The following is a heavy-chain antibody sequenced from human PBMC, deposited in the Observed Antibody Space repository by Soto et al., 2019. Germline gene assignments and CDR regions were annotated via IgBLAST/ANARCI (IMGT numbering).Heavy chain of an antibody. V-gene: IGHV5-51*01. J-gene: IGHJ4*02. Sequence: PGESLKISCQCSGYTFSNFWVGWVRQLHGQGLEWMGIIYPGDHETRYSPSFHGKVTISAEKSINTAYLQWNSLEASDSAFYFCARSPRSSPYFAHWGQGAMVTVS. CDR1: GYTFSNFW. CDR2: IYPGDHET. CDR3: ARSPRSSPYFAH. D-gene: IGHD6-13*01.